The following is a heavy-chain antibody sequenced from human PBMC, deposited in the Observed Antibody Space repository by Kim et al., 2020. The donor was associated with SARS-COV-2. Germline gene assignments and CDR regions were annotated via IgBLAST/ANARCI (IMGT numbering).Heavy chain of an antibody. CDR3: AKSGNPTTVTTDLDY. CDR1: GFTFSSYG. D-gene: IGHD4-17*01. V-gene: IGHV3-30*18. CDR2: ISYDGSNK. Sequence: GGSLRLSCAASGFTFSSYGMHWVRQAPGKGLEWVAVISYDGSNKYYADSVKGRFTISRDNSKNTLYLQMNSLRAEDTAVYYCAKSGNPTTVTTDLDYWG. J-gene: IGHJ4*01.